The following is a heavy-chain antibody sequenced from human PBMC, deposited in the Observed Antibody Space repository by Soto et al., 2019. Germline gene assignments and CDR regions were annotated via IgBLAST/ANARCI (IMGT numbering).Heavy chain of an antibody. V-gene: IGHV1-2*02. Sequence: AAVNVSCKTSGYTFTAYSMHWVRQAPGQGLEWMGWINPNSGGTHYAEQFQGRVTMTWDTSISTVYMELNSLTSDDTAVYYCAREEATAGNDCFDYWGQGTLVTVSS. CDR1: GYTFTAYS. CDR3: AREEATAGNDCFDY. J-gene: IGHJ4*02. CDR2: INPNSGGT. D-gene: IGHD6-13*01.